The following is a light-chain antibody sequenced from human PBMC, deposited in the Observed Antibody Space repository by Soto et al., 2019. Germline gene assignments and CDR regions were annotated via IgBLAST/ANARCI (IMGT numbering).Light chain of an antibody. CDR1: SSDVGSYNL. CDR3: CSYAGTSAFVV. V-gene: IGLV2-23*02. CDR2: EVS. Sequence: QSVLTQPASVSGSPGQSITISCTGTSSDVGSYNLVSWYQQHPGKAPKLMIYEVSKRPSGVSNRFSGSKSDNTASLTISGLPAEDEGDYYCCSYAGTSAFVVFGGGTKLTVL. J-gene: IGLJ2*01.